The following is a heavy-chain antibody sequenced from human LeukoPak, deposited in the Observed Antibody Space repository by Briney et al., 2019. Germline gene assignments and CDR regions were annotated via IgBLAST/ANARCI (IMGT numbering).Heavy chain of an antibody. D-gene: IGHD3-22*01. J-gene: IGHJ4*02. Sequence: SETLSLTCAVYGGSFSGYYWSWIRQPPGKGLEWIGEINHSGSTNYNPSLKSRVTISVDTSKNQFSPKLSSVTAADTAVYYCARCYYDSSGCDYWGQGTLVTVSS. V-gene: IGHV4-34*01. CDR2: INHSGST. CDR1: GGSFSGYY. CDR3: ARCYYDSSGCDY.